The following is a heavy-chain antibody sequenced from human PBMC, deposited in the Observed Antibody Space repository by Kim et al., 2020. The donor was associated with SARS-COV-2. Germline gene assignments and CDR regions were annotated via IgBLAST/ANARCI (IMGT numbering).Heavy chain of an antibody. CDR1: GFTFDDYA. CDR3: AKDIVPSYYGSGSPPPHAFDI. V-gene: IGHV3-9*01. CDR2: ISWNSGSI. D-gene: IGHD3-10*01. Sequence: GGSLRLSCAASGFTFDDYAMHWVRQAPGKGLEWVSGISWNSGSIGYADSVKGRFTISRDNAKNSLYLQMNSLRAEDTALYYCAKDIVPSYYGSGSPPPHAFDIWGQGTMVTVSS. J-gene: IGHJ3*02.